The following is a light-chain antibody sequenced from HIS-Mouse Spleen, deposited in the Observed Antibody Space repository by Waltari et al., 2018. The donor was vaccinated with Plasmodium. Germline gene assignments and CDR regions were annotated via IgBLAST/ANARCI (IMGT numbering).Light chain of an antibody. J-gene: IGLJ2*01. Sequence: LYQTHPSKGPQLVIFDDSNRPSTVSTRFDGSHSVNAASPTISGLQAEDEADYYCSSYTSSSTVVFDGGTKLTVL. CDR2: DDS. V-gene: IGLV2-14*03. CDR3: SSYTSSSTVV.